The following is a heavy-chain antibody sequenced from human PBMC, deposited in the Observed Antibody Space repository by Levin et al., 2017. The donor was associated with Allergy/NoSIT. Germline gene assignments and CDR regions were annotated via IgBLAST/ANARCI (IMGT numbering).Heavy chain of an antibody. Sequence: GESLKISCQGSGYTFSNHWIGWVRQMPGRGLEWMGIIYPADSDTRYSPSFQGQVTIPADNSISTAYLQWSSLKASDTAIDYCARSRQCGESKYGMNVWGQGTTVTVSS. CDR2: IYPADSDT. J-gene: IGHJ6*02. CDR3: ARSRQCGESKYGMNV. D-gene: IGHD3-10*01. CDR1: GYTFSNHW. V-gene: IGHV5-51*01.